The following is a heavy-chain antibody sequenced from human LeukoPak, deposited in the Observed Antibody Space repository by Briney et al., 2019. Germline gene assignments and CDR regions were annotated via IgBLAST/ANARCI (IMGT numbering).Heavy chain of an antibody. CDR3: ARDLAQWLVRGGFDY. J-gene: IGHJ4*02. CDR1: GYTFTGYY. Sequence: GASVKVSCKASGYTFTGYYMHWVRQAPGQGLEWMGWINPNSGGTNYAQKFQGRVTMTRDTSISTAYMELSRPRSDDTAVYYCARDLAQWLVRGGFDYWGQGTLVTVSS. CDR2: INPNSGGT. D-gene: IGHD6-19*01. V-gene: IGHV1-2*02.